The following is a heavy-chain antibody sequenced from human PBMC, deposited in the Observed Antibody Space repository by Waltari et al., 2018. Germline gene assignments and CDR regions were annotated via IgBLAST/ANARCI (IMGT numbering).Heavy chain of an antibody. D-gene: IGHD2-2*01. V-gene: IGHV3-21*02. Sequence: EVKLVESGGGLVKPGGWLRVSCEASGFTLGSFELTWDAQALAKGLEWFSSISARSVYIYYTDSVKGRFTISRDNAKNSLYLEMKSLGADDTAVYYCARGDLGYCSTARCFDFDSWGQGTLVTVSS. CDR2: ISARSVYI. CDR1: GFTLGSFE. J-gene: IGHJ4*02. CDR3: ARGDLGYCSTARCFDFDS.